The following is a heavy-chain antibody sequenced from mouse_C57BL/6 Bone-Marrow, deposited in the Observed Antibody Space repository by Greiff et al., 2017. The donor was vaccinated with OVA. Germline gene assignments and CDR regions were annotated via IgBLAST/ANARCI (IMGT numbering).Heavy chain of an antibody. V-gene: IGHV10-1*01. CDR2: IRSKSNNYAT. J-gene: IGHJ3*01. Sequence: EVQGVESGGGLVQPKGSLKLSCAASGFSFNTYAMNWVRQAPGKGLEWVARIRSKSNNYATYYADSVKDRFTISRDDSESMLYLQMNNLKTEDTAMYYCVRHALLRGFAYWGQGTLVTVSA. CDR3: VRHALLRGFAY. CDR1: GFSFNTYA. D-gene: IGHD2-12*01.